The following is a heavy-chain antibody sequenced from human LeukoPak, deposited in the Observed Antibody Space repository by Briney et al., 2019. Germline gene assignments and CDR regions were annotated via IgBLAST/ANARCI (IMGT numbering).Heavy chain of an antibody. Sequence: PGGSLRLSCAASGFTFSSYGMSWVRQAPGRGLEWVSALSGSGGTTNYADSVKGRFTISRDTSKNTLFLQMNSLRAEDTATYYCAKQRASYGYVFDYWGQGTLVTVSS. CDR1: GFTFSSYG. CDR2: LSGSGGTT. CDR3: AKQRASYGYVFDY. J-gene: IGHJ4*02. D-gene: IGHD5-18*01. V-gene: IGHV3-23*01.